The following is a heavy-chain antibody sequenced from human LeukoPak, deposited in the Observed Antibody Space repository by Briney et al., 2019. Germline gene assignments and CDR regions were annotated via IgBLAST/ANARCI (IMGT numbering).Heavy chain of an antibody. Sequence: SETLSLTCAVYGGSFSGYYWSWLRQPPGKGLEWIGEINHSGSTNYNPSLKSRVTISVDTSKNQFSLKLSSVTAADTAVYYCTRLDIVVVPAAISLLYYYGMDVWGKGTTVTVSS. J-gene: IGHJ6*04. CDR2: INHSGST. V-gene: IGHV4-34*01. D-gene: IGHD2-2*02. CDR1: GGSFSGYY. CDR3: TRLDIVVVPAAISLLYYYGMDV.